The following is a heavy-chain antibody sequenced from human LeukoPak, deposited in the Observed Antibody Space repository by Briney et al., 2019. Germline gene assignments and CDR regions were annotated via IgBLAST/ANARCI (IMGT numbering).Heavy chain of an antibody. CDR2: ISGSGGST. J-gene: IGHJ4*02. CDR1: GFTFSSYA. V-gene: IGHV3-23*01. D-gene: IGHD3-22*01. CDR3: AKGQDYYDSSGYWGHFDY. Sequence: GGSLRLSCAASGFTFSSYAMSWVRQAPGKGLEWVSAISGSGGSTYYADSVKGRFTISRDNSKNTLYLQMNSLRAEDTAVYYCAKGQDYYDSSGYWGHFDYWGQGTLVTVSS.